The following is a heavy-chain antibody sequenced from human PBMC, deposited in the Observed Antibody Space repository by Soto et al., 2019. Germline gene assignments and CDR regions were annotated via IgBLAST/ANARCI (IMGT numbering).Heavy chain of an antibody. CDR3: ARGLARSVTFDY. J-gene: IGHJ4*02. V-gene: IGHV4-59*01. D-gene: IGHD4-4*01. CDR1: GGSISSYY. Sequence: SETLSLTCNVSGGSISSYYWSWIRQPPGKGLEWIGYIYYSGSTNYNPSLKSRVTISEDTTKNQFSLKLSSETAADAAVYYSARGLARSVTFDYWGQGTLVTVSS. CDR2: IYYSGST.